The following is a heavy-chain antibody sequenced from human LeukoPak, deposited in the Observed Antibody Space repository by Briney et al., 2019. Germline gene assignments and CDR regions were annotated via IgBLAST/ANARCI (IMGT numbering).Heavy chain of an antibody. CDR1: GFTVSSNY. J-gene: IGHJ4*02. CDR3: KSGGAAPGSFDN. Sequence: PGGSLRLSCAASGFTVSSNYMSWVRQAPGKGLEWVSVIYSGGSTYYADSVKGRFTISRDNAKSSLYLQLNSLRVEDTAVYYCKSGGAAPGSFDNWGQGTLVTVSP. D-gene: IGHD6-13*01. V-gene: IGHV3-53*05. CDR2: IYSGGST.